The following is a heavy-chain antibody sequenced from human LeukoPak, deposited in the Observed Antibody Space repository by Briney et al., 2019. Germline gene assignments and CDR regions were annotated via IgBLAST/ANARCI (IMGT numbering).Heavy chain of an antibody. CDR3: ASIAAAGLGFDY. Sequence: GGSLRLSCAASGFIFSNLWMTWVRQAPGKGLEWVSAISGSGGSTYYADSVKGRFTISRDNSKNTLYLQMNSLRAEDTAVYYCASIAAAGLGFDYWGQGTLVTVSS. J-gene: IGHJ4*02. V-gene: IGHV3-23*01. CDR2: ISGSGGST. CDR1: GFIFSNLW. D-gene: IGHD6-13*01.